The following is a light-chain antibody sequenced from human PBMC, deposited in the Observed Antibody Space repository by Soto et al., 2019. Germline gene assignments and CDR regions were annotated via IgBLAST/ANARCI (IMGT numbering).Light chain of an antibody. CDR3: MQALQTPQLT. CDR1: QSLLHSNGYTY. V-gene: IGKV2-28*01. J-gene: IGKJ4*01. CDR2: LAS. Sequence: IVMTQSPLSLPVTPGEPASISCRSSQSLLHSNGYTYLDWYLQKPGQSPQLLIYLASSRAYGVPDRFSGSGSGTNFTLKIGRVEAEDVGVYYCMQALQTPQLTFGGGTKVDIK.